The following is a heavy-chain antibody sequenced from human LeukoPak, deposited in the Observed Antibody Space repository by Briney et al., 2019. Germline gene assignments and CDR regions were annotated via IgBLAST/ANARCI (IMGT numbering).Heavy chain of an antibody. CDR3: ARGFRRENAGVVIIQKAENWFDP. CDR1: GGSFSGYY. CDR2: INHSGST. Sequence: SETLSLTCAVYGGSFSGYYWSWIRQPPGNGLEWIGEINHSGSTNYNPSLKSRVTISVDTSKSQFSLKLSSVTAADTAVYYCARGFRRENAGVVIIQKAENWFDPWGQGTLVTVSS. V-gene: IGHV4-34*01. D-gene: IGHD3-3*01. J-gene: IGHJ5*02.